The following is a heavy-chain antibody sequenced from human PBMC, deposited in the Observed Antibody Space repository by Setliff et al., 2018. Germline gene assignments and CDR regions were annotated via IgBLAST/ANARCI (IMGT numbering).Heavy chain of an antibody. CDR3: AARCSSTSCRYYYGSGSSVPFDY. J-gene: IGHJ4*02. D-gene: IGHD3-10*01. CDR1: GGTFSSYA. Sequence: SVKVSCKASGGTFSSYAISWVRQAPGQGLEWMGGIIPMFGTANYAQKFQGRVTITADESTSTAYMELSSLRSEDTAVYYCAARCSSTSCRYYYGSGSSVPFDYWGQGTLVTAPQ. CDR2: IIPMFGTA. V-gene: IGHV1-69*13.